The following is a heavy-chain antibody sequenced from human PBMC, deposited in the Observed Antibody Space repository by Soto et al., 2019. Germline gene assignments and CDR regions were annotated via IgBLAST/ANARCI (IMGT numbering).Heavy chain of an antibody. Sequence: GASVKVSCKASGGTFSSYAISWVRQAPGQGLEWMGGIIPICGTTNYAQKFQGWVTMTADASTSTAYMELSRLRSDDTAVYYCARDRTTIAAAGTLPYYYYYGMDVWGQGTTVTVSS. D-gene: IGHD6-13*01. CDR2: IIPICGTT. J-gene: IGHJ6*02. CDR1: GGTFSSYA. V-gene: IGHV1-69*13. CDR3: ARDRTTIAAAGTLPYYYYYGMDV.